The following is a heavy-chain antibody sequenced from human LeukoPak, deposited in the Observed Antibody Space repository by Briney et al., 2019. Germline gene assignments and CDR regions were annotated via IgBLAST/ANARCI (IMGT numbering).Heavy chain of an antibody. CDR2: ISAYNGNT. Sequence: ASVKVSCKPSGYTFTSYGISWVRQAPGQGLEWMGWISAYNGNTDYAQKLQGRVTMTTDTSTSTAYMELRSLRSDDTAVYYCARVVGGSYYSANCFDYWGQGTLVTVSS. CDR1: GYTFTSYG. CDR3: ARVVGGSYYSANCFDY. V-gene: IGHV1-18*01. J-gene: IGHJ4*02. D-gene: IGHD1-26*01.